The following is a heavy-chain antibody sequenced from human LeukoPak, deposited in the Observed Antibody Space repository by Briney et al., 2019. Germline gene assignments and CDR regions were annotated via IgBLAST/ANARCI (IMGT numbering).Heavy chain of an antibody. D-gene: IGHD6-13*01. Sequence: PSETLSLTCFVSSCSISTYYSSWIRQPPGKGLEWIGRISYSGSTKYNPSLESRVTISVDTSKNQFSLKLTSVTAADTAVYYCARRVVESAPASERNRFDPGGQGTLVTVSS. CDR2: ISYSGST. CDR3: ARRVVESAPASERNRFDP. V-gene: IGHV4-59*08. J-gene: IGHJ5*02. CDR1: SCSISTYY.